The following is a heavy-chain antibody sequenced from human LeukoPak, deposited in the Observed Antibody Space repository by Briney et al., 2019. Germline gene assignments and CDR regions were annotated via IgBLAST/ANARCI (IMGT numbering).Heavy chain of an antibody. CDR1: GGSISSSNW. CDR3: ASHRHRYCSSTSCYTGAFDI. J-gene: IGHJ3*02. CDR2: IYHSGST. V-gene: IGHV4-4*02. Sequence: SGTLSLTCAVSGGSISSSNWWSWVRQPPGKGLEWIGEIYHSGSTNYNPSLKSRVTISVDKSKNQFSLKLSSVTAADTAVYYCASHRHRYCSSTSCYTGAFDIWGQGTMVTVSS. D-gene: IGHD2-2*02.